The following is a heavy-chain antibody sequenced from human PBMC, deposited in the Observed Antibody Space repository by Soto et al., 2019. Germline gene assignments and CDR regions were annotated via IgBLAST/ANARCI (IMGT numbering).Heavy chain of an antibody. CDR2: IRNKANNYAT. J-gene: IGHJ1*01. D-gene: IGHD4-17*01. CDR3: TPFYGDYGPH. Sequence: EVQLVESGGGLVQPGGSLKLSCAASGFTFSGSAMHWVRQASGKGLEWVGRIRNKANNYATAYAASVKGRFTISRDDSKNTAYLQMNSLKTEDTALYYCTPFYGDYGPHWGQGTLVTVSS. CDR1: GFTFSGSA. V-gene: IGHV3-73*01.